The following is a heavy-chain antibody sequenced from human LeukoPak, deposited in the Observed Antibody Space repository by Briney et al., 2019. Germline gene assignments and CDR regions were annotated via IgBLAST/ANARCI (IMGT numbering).Heavy chain of an antibody. J-gene: IGHJ4*02. D-gene: IGHD6-19*01. Sequence: GGSLRLSCAASGLTFSDYYMSWIRQAPGKGLEWVSYISSSGSTIYYADSVKGRFTISRDNAKNSLYLQMNSLRAEDTAVYYCARVRYSSGWYLDYWGQGTLVTVSS. V-gene: IGHV3-11*01. CDR3: ARVRYSSGWYLDY. CDR1: GLTFSDYY. CDR2: ISSSGSTI.